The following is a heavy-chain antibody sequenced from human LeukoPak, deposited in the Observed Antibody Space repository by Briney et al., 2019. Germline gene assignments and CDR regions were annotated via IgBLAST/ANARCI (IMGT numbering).Heavy chain of an antibody. CDR3: ARDGGYYDSSGYWGPHDAFDI. D-gene: IGHD3-22*01. CDR1: GYTFTGYY. V-gene: IGHV1-2*02. Sequence: GASVKVSCKASGYTFTGYYMHWVRQAPGQGLEWMGWINPNSGGTNYAQKFQGRVTMTRDTSISTAYMEMSRLRSDVTAVYYCARDGGYYDSSGYWGPHDAFDIWGQGTMVTVSS. CDR2: INPNSGGT. J-gene: IGHJ3*02.